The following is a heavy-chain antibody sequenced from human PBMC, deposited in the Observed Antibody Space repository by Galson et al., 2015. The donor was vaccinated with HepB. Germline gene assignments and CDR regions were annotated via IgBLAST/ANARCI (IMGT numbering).Heavy chain of an antibody. CDR2: ISSSGSTI. J-gene: IGHJ3*02. V-gene: IGHV3-48*03. CDR1: GFTFSSYE. CDR3: AGRGGRTDAFDI. D-gene: IGHD4-23*01. Sequence: SLRLSCAASGFTFSSYEMNWVRQAPGKGLEWVSYISSSGSTIYYADSVKGRFTISRDNAKNSLYLQMNSLRAEDAAVYYCAGRGGRTDAFDIWGQGTMVTVSS.